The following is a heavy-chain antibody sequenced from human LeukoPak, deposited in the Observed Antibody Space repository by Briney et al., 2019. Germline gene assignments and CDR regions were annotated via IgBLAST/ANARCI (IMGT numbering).Heavy chain of an antibody. D-gene: IGHD2-21*02. V-gene: IGHV4-59*01. Sequence: SETLSLTCTVSGDSISSFYWSWVRQPPGKGLEWIANMYDSGSTNYNPSLKSRVTISLDMSKNQFSPKLNSVTAADSAVYYCAGTANWLSFEYWGQGTLVTASS. CDR3: AGTANWLSFEY. CDR2: MYDSGST. J-gene: IGHJ4*02. CDR1: GDSISSFY.